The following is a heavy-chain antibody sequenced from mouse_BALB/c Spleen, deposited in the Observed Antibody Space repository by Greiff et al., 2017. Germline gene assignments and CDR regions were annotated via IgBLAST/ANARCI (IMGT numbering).Heavy chain of an antibody. CDR2: ISSGGST. CDR1: GFTFSSYA. Sequence: EVKLVESGGGLVKPGGSLKLSCAASGFTFSSYAMSWVRQTPEKRLEWVASISSGGSTYYPDSVKGRFTISRDNARNILYLQMSSLRSEDTAMYYCARDLLDYAMDYWGQGTSVTVSS. CDR3: ARDLLDYAMDY. D-gene: IGHD2-10*01. V-gene: IGHV5-6-5*01. J-gene: IGHJ4*01.